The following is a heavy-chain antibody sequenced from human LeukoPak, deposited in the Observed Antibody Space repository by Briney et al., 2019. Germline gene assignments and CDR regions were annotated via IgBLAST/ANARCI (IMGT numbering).Heavy chain of an antibody. J-gene: IGHJ4*02. CDR1: GYTFTSYA. D-gene: IGHD6-13*01. Sequence: GASVKVSCKASGYTFTSYAMHWVRQAPGQRLEWMGWINAGNGNTKYSQKFQGRVTITRDTSASTAYMELSSLRSEDTAVYYCARSDIAGAPVGYWGQGTLVTVSS. V-gene: IGHV1-3*01. CDR3: ARSDIAGAPVGY. CDR2: INAGNGNT.